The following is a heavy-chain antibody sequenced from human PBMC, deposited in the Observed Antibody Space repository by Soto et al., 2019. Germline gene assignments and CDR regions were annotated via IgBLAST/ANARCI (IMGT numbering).Heavy chain of an antibody. CDR2: IYSGGST. D-gene: IGHD3-10*01. V-gene: IGHV3-66*01. CDR3: ARNVQGQNYGSGSHFDY. Sequence: EVQLVESGGGLVQPGGSLRLSCAASGFTVSSNYMSWVRQAPGKGLEWVSVIYSGGSTYYADSVKGRFTISRDNSKNKLYLQMNSLRAEDTAVYYCARNVQGQNYGSGSHFDYWGQGTLVTVSS. CDR1: GFTVSSNY. J-gene: IGHJ4*02.